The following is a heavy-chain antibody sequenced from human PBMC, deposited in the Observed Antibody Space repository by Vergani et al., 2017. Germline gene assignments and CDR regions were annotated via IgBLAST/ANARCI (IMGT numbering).Heavy chain of an antibody. V-gene: IGHV3-23*01. CDR1: GFTFSSYA. Sequence: EVQLLESGGGLVQPGGSLRLSCAASGFTFSSYAMSWVRQAPGKGLEWVSAISGSGGSTYYADSVKGRFTISRDNSKNTLYLQMNSLRAEDTAVYYCARDAFNGRTAAAGTHAFDIWGQGTMVTVSS. J-gene: IGHJ3*02. CDR3: ARDAFNGRTAAAGTHAFDI. D-gene: IGHD6-13*01. CDR2: ISGSGGST.